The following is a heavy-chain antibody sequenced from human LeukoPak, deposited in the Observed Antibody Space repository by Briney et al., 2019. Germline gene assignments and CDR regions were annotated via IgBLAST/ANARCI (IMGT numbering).Heavy chain of an antibody. D-gene: IGHD2/OR15-2a*01. CDR3: ARDYYSGYRNWFDP. V-gene: IGHV1-2*02. CDR2: INPNSGGT. Sequence: ASLKVSCKASGYTFTGYYMHWVRQAPGQGLEWMGWINPNSGGTNYAQKFQGRVTMTRDTSISTAYMELSRLRSDDTAVCYCARDYYSGYRNWFDPWGQGTLVTVSS. CDR1: GYTFTGYY. J-gene: IGHJ5*02.